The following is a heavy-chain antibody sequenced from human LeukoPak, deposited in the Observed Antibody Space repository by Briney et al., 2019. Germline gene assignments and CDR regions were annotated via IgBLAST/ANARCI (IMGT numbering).Heavy chain of an antibody. V-gene: IGHV5-51*01. Sequence: GESLKISCKGSRYSFTSYWIGWVRQMPGKGLEWMGIIYPGDSDTRYSPSFQGQVTTSADKSISTAYLQWSSLKASDTAMYYCARREYYGSGILGFDPWGQGTLVTVSS. CDR3: ARREYYGSGILGFDP. CDR2: IYPGDSDT. D-gene: IGHD3-10*01. CDR1: RYSFTSYW. J-gene: IGHJ5*02.